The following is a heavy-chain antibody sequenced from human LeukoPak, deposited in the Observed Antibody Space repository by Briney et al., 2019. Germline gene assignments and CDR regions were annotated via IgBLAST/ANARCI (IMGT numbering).Heavy chain of an antibody. CDR1: GGTFSSYA. CDR3: ARSGWECSGGSCYLDY. V-gene: IGHV1-69*04. D-gene: IGHD2-15*01. Sequence: SVKVSCKASGGTFSSYAISWVRQAPGQGLEWMGRIIPIFGIANYAQKFQGRVTITADKSTSTAYMELSSLRSEDTAVYYCARSGWECSGGSCYLDYWGQGALVTVSS. J-gene: IGHJ4*02. CDR2: IIPIFGIA.